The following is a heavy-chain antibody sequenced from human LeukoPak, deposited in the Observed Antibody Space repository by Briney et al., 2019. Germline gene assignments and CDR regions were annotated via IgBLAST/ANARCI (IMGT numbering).Heavy chain of an antibody. CDR1: GFTFGSYS. D-gene: IGHD1-26*01. J-gene: IGHJ3*02. CDR2: ISSSSSYI. V-gene: IGHV3-21*01. CDR3: ARGGGSYYTADDI. Sequence: KPGGSLRLSCAASGFTFGSYSMNWVRQAPGKGLEWVSSISSSSSYIYYADSVKGRFTISRDNAKNSLYLQMNSLRAEDTAVYYCARGGGSYYTADDIWGQGTMVTVSS.